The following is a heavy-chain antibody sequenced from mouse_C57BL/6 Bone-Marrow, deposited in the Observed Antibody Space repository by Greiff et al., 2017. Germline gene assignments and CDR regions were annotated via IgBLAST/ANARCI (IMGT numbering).Heavy chain of an antibody. CDR3: ASLYYSNSFAY. D-gene: IGHD2-5*01. CDR1: GFTFSDYG. Sequence: EVNLVESGGGLVQPGGSLKLSCAASGFTFSDYGMAWVRQAPRKGPEWVAFISNLAYSIYYADTVTGRFTISRENAKNTLYLEMSSLRSEDTAMYYCASLYYSNSFAYWGQGTLVTVSA. V-gene: IGHV5-15*01. CDR2: ISNLAYSI. J-gene: IGHJ3*01.